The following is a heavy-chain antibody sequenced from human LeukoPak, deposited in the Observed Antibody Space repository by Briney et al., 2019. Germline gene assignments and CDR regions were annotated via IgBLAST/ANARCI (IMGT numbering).Heavy chain of an antibody. J-gene: IGHJ6*03. V-gene: IGHV3-33*01. CDR3: ARTGTGYYYMDV. Sequence: PGGSLRLSCAASGFTFSSYGMHWVRQAPAKGLEWVAVIWYDGSNKYYADSEKGRFTISRDNSKNTLYLQMNSLRAEDTAVYYCARTGTGYYYMDVWGKGTTVTVSS. D-gene: IGHD3-10*01. CDR2: IWYDGSNK. CDR1: GFTFSSYG.